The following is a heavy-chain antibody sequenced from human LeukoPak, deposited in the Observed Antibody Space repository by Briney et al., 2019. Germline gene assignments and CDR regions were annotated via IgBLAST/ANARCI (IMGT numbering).Heavy chain of an antibody. Sequence: GASVKVSCKASGYTFTSYGISWVRQAPGQGLEWMGWISAYNGNTNYAQKLQGRVTMTTDTSTSTAYMELRSLRSDDTAVYYCAREPPVRWYQLGAFDIWGQGTMVTVSS. J-gene: IGHJ3*02. CDR1: GYTFTSYG. CDR2: ISAYNGNT. D-gene: IGHD2-2*01. V-gene: IGHV1-18*01. CDR3: AREPPVRWYQLGAFDI.